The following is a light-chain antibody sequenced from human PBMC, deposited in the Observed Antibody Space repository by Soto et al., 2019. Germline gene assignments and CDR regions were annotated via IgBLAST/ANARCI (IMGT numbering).Light chain of an antibody. V-gene: IGKV3-15*01. J-gene: IGKJ1*01. Sequence: IVWTHSPATLSVSPAERATLSCRASQSVSSNLASYQKKPGQDPRTLIDGASTRATGIPARFSGSGSGTEFNLTISRLQPEDFAVYECQQYNNWPQTFGQRTKLDIK. CDR1: QSVSSN. CDR3: QQYNNWPQT. CDR2: GAS.